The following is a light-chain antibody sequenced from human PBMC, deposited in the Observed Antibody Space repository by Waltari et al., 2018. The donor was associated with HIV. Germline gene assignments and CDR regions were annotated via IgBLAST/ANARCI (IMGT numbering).Light chain of an antibody. J-gene: IGLJ2*01. CDR2: KDS. CDR3: QSTDRSGSYII. Sequence: SYELTQPPSLSVSPGQTARITCSGDALSQQYGYWYQQKPGQAPVLVIYKDSERSSGIPERFSGSSSGTTVTLTISGAQAEDEAAYFCQSTDRSGSYIIFGGGTKLTVL. CDR1: ALSQQY. V-gene: IGLV3-25*03.